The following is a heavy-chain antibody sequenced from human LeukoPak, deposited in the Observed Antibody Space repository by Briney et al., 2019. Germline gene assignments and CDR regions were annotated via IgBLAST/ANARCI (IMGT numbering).Heavy chain of an antibody. V-gene: IGHV4-4*07. D-gene: IGHD5-24*01. CDR1: GASISDYY. J-gene: IGHJ4*02. CDR2: IYAAET. Sequence: SETLSLTCNVSGASISDYYWSWIRQSAGKGLEWIGRIYAAETDFNPSLKSRLTTSIDTSKNQFSLKLRSVTAADTAVYYCARHQGWLQWEYWGQGTLVTVSS. CDR3: ARHQGWLQWEY.